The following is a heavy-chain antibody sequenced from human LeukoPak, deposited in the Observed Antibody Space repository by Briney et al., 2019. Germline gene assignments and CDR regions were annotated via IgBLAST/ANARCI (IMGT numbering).Heavy chain of an antibody. D-gene: IGHD3-9*01. J-gene: IGHJ4*02. Sequence: NPGGSLRLSCAASGFTFSDYYMSWIRQVPGKGLEWVSYIGRSGTTIHYADSVKGRFTISWDNAKKSLYLQMNSLRAEDTAVYYCARSGKICFDWLLDYWGQGTLVTVSS. CDR1: GFTFSDYY. V-gene: IGHV3-11*04. CDR2: IGRSGTTI. CDR3: ARSGKICFDWLLDY.